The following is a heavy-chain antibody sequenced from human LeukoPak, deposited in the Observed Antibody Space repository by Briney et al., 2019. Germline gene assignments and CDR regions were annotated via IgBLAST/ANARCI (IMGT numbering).Heavy chain of an antibody. D-gene: IGHD1-26*01. V-gene: IGHV3-21*01. CDR2: ISSGSSYM. CDR1: GFTFSSYS. J-gene: IGHJ4*02. CDR3: ARGGATFDY. Sequence: GGSLRLSCAASGFTFSSYSMNWVRQAPGKGLEWVSSISSGSSYMYYADSVKGRFTISRDNAKNSLYLQMNSLRAEDTAVYYCARGGATFDYWGQGTLVTVSS.